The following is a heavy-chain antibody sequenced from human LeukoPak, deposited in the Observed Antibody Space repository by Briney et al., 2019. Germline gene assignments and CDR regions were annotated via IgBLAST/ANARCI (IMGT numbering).Heavy chain of an antibody. CDR1: GFTFSSYW. CDR2: IKQDGSEK. J-gene: IGHJ4*02. CDR3: AREGRLAFVGGDYFDY. V-gene: IGHV3-7*01. D-gene: IGHD3-16*01. Sequence: PGGSLRLSCAASGFTFSSYWMSWVRQAPGKGLEWVANIKQDGSEKYYVDSVKGRFTISRDNTKNSLYLQMNSLRAEDTAVYYCAREGRLAFVGGDYFDYWGQGTLVTVSS.